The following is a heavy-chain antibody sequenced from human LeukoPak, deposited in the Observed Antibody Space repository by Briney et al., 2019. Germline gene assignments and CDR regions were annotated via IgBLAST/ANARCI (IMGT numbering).Heavy chain of an antibody. D-gene: IGHD3-3*01. Sequence: EPGRSLRLSCAASGFTFSSYGMHWVRQAPGKVLEWVAVIWYDGSNKYYADSVKGRFTISRDNSKNTLYLQMNSLRAEDTAVYYCAKGGGANDTIFGVVTTDNWFDPWGQGTLVTVSS. CDR2: IWYDGSNK. V-gene: IGHV3-33*06. CDR1: GFTFSSYG. CDR3: AKGGGANDTIFGVVTTDNWFDP. J-gene: IGHJ5*02.